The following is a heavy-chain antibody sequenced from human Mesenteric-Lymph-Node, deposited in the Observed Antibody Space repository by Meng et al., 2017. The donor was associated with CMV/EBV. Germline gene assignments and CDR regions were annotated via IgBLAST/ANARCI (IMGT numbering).Heavy chain of an antibody. CDR3: IRDRAGYDYGVDY. J-gene: IGHJ4*02. CDR1: GFNFGDYA. D-gene: IGHD4/OR15-4a*01. Sequence: GGSLRLSCTASGFNFGDYAMAWVRQAPGKGLEWLGFIRNKVYGGTTEYAASVKGRFTISRDDSKSVAYLQMNSLKSEDTAVYYCIRDRAGYDYGVDYWGQGTLVTVSS. CDR2: IRNKVYGGTT. V-gene: IGHV3-49*04.